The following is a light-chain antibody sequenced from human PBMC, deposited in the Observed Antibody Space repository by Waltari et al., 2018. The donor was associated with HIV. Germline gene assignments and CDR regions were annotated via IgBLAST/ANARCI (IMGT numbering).Light chain of an antibody. CDR2: GAS. CDR3: QQYGSSREYT. J-gene: IGKJ2*01. CDR1: QSVIRNF. V-gene: IGKV3-20*01. Sequence: EIVLTHSPGTLSLSPGDRATLSCRASQSVIRNFLAWYHQKPGQAPRPLIYGASTRAPGIPDRFSGTGSGTDFTLTISRLEPEDFGVFYCQQYGSSREYTFGQGTKLEIK.